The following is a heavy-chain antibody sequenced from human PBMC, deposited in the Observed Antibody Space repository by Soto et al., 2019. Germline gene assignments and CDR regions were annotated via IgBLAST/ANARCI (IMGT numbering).Heavy chain of an antibody. CDR3: ARGAGYCSSTSCAARSFDY. J-gene: IGHJ4*02. V-gene: IGHV1-46*01. CDR2: INPSGGST. Sequence: QVQLVQSGAEVKKPGASVKVSCKASGYTFTSYYMHWVRQAPGQGLEWMGIINPSGGSTSYAQKFQGRVTMTRDTSTSTVYMELSSLRSEDTAVYYCARGAGYCSSTSCAARSFDYWGQGTLVTVSS. D-gene: IGHD2-2*01. CDR1: GYTFTSYY.